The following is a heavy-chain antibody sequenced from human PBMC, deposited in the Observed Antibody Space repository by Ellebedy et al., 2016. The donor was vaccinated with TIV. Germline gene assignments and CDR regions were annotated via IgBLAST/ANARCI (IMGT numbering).Heavy chain of an antibody. CDR2: ISGSGGMR. D-gene: IGHD1-26*01. Sequence: GESLKISCVASGFTFSSYYMIWVRQAPGKGLEWVSYISGSGGMRDHADSVKGRFTISRDNAKNSLYLQLNSLRAEDTAVYYCARSGELDSWGQGTLVTVSS. CDR3: ARSGELDS. V-gene: IGHV3-48*03. J-gene: IGHJ4*02. CDR1: GFTFSSYY.